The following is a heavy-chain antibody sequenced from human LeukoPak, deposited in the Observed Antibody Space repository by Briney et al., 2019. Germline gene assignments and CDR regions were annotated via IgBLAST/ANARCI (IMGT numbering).Heavy chain of an antibody. CDR3: ARGSPQQLVARKNYFDY. D-gene: IGHD6-6*01. Sequence: PSETLSLTCAVYGGSLSGYYWSWIRQPPGKGLEWIGEINHSGSTNYNPSLKSRVTISVDTSKNQFSLKLSSVTAADTAVYYCARGSPQQLVARKNYFDYWGQGTLVTVSS. V-gene: IGHV4-34*01. CDR1: GGSLSGYY. CDR2: INHSGST. J-gene: IGHJ4*02.